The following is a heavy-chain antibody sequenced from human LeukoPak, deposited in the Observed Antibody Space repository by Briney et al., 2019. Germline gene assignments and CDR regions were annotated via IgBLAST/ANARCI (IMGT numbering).Heavy chain of an antibody. CDR2: IKQDGSEK. J-gene: IGHJ4*02. CDR1: GFTFSSYW. Sequence: GSLRLSCAASGFTFSSYWMSWVRQAPGKGLEWVANIKQDGSEKYYVDSVKGRFTISRDNAKNSLYLQMNSLRAEDTAVYYCARDRIAAAGTDFDYWGQGTLVTVSS. CDR3: ARDRIAAAGTDFDY. D-gene: IGHD6-13*01. V-gene: IGHV3-7*01.